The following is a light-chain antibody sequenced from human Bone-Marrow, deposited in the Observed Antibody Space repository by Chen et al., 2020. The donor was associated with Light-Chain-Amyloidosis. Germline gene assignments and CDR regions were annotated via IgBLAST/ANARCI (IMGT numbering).Light chain of an antibody. CDR1: NIGSTS. V-gene: IGLV3-21*02. J-gene: IGLJ3*02. CDR3: QVWDRSSDRPV. Sequence: SYVLTQPSSVSVAPGQTATIACEGNNIGSTSVPWYQQTPGQAPLLVVYDARARPSGIPERLSGSNSVNTATLTISRVDAGDEADYYCQVWDRSSDRPVFGGGTKLTFL. CDR2: DAR.